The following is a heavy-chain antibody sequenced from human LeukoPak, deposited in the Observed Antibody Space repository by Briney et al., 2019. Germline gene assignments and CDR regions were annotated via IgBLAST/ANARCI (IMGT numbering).Heavy chain of an antibody. CDR3: ATAHPPHSSSWTIDY. D-gene: IGHD6-13*01. CDR1: GDSISSSGYY. CDR2: IYHSGST. Sequence: MASETLSLTCTVSGDSISSSGYYWGWIRQPPGKGLEWIGSIYHSGSTYYNPSLKSRVTISVDTSKNQFSLKLSSVTAADTAVYYCATAHPPHSSSWTIDYWGQGTLVTVSS. V-gene: IGHV4-39*07. J-gene: IGHJ4*02.